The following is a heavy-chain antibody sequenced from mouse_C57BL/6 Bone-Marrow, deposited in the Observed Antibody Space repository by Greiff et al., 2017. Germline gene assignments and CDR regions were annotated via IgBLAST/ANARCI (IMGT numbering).Heavy chain of an antibody. D-gene: IGHD1-1*01. CDR3: TRGDYGDYYAMDY. CDR1: GFTFSSYA. CDR2: ISSGGDYI. V-gene: IGHV5-9-1*02. Sequence: EVQVVESGEGLVKPGGSLKLSCAASGFTFSSYAMSWVRQTPEKRLEWVAYISSGGDYIYYADTVKGRFTISRDNARNTLYLQMSSLKSEDTAMYYCTRGDYGDYYAMDYWGQGTSVTVSS. J-gene: IGHJ4*01.